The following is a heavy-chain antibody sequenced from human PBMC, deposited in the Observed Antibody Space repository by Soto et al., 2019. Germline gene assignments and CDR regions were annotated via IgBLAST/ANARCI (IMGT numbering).Heavy chain of an antibody. V-gene: IGHV3-64*01. CDR3: AREHCGGDCYLAHPAYMDV. D-gene: IGHD2-21*01. J-gene: IGHJ6*03. CDR1: GFTFSSYA. Sequence: PGGSLRLSCAASGFTFSSYAMHWVRQAPGKGLEYVSAISSNGGSTYYANSVKGRFTISRDNSKNTLYLQMGSLRAEDMAVYYCAREHCGGDCYLAHPAYMDVWGKGTTVTVSS. CDR2: ISSNGGST.